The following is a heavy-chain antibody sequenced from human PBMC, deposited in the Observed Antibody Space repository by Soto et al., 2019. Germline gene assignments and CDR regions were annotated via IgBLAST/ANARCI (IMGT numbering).Heavy chain of an antibody. CDR1: GGSFSGYY. Sequence: SETLSLTCAVYGGSFSGYYWSWIRQPPGKGLEWIGEINHSGRTNYNPSLKSRVTISIDTSKNQFSLTTDDTAVYYCAKRGPGGTNYFDYWGQGTLVTVSS. J-gene: IGHJ4*02. CDR2: INHSGRT. D-gene: IGHD2-8*01. CDR3: AKRGPGGTNYFDY. V-gene: IGHV4-34*01.